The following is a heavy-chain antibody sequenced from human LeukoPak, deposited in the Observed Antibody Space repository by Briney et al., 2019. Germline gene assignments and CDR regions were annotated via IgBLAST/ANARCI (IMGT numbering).Heavy chain of an antibody. Sequence: GGSLRLSCAASGFTFCSYSMTWFRQAPGKGLEWVGFIRSKVYGGATEYAASVKGRFTLSRDDFKKIAYLQMNSLKTEDTGVYYCTPGRRFWDPTNDYWGQGTLVTVSS. CDR3: TPGRRFWDPTNDY. J-gene: IGHJ4*02. CDR1: GFTFCSYS. D-gene: IGHD3-10*01. V-gene: IGHV3-49*03. CDR2: IRSKVYGGAT.